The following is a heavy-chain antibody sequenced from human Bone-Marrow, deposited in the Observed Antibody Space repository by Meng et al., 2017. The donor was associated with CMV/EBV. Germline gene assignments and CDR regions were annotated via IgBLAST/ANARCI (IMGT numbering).Heavy chain of an antibody. J-gene: IGHJ4*02. CDR3: TTDFRGSYYFDY. D-gene: IGHD1-26*01. Sequence: SGFTFSNAWMRWVRQAPGKGLEWVGRIKSKTDGGTTDYAAPVKGRFTISRDDSKNTLYLQMNSLKTEDTAVYYCTTDFRGSYYFDYWGQGTLVTVSS. V-gene: IGHV3-15*01. CDR2: IKSKTDGGTT. CDR1: GFTFSNAW.